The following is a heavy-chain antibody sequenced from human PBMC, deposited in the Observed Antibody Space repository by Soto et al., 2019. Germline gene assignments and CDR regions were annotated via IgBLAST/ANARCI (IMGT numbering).Heavy chain of an antibody. Sequence: ASVKVSCKAPGYTFTGYYMHWVRQAPGQGLEWMGWINPNSGGTNYAQKFQGWVTMTRDTSISTVYMELSSLRSEDTAVYYCARGDYGGNSGPDYWGQGTLVTVSS. CDR3: ARGDYGGNSGPDY. CDR2: INPNSGGT. D-gene: IGHD4-17*01. V-gene: IGHV1-2*04. J-gene: IGHJ4*02. CDR1: GYTFTGYY.